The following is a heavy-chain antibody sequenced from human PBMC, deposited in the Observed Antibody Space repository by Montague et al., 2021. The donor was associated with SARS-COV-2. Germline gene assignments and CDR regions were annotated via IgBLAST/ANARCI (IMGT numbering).Heavy chain of an antibody. Sequence: SETLSLTCIVSGSSVRSYYWSWIRQPPGKGLEWIGYIYDSGSTNXXPSLKSRVTISVDTSKNQFSLKLSSVTAADTAVYYCARENTVTTFGGPYYIDSWGQGTLATVSA. CDR1: GSSVRSYY. D-gene: IGHD4-17*01. J-gene: IGHJ4*02. CDR3: ARENTVTTFGGPYYIDS. V-gene: IGHV4-59*02. CDR2: IYDSGST.